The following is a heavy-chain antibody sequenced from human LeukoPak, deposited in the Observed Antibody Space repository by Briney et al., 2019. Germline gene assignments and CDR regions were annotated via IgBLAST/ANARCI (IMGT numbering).Heavy chain of an antibody. CDR1: XXFXXXA. Sequence: XXFXXXAMSWVRQAPGKGLEWVSAISGSGGSTYYADSVKGRFTISRDNSKNTLYLQMNSLRAEDTAVYYCAKDWLVAGPDYWGQGTLVTVSS. CDR3: AKDWLVAGPDY. V-gene: IGHV3-23*01. CDR2: ISGSGGST. J-gene: IGHJ4*02. D-gene: IGHD6-19*01.